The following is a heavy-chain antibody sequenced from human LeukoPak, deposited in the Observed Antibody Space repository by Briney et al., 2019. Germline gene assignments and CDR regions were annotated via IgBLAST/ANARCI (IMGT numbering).Heavy chain of an antibody. CDR3: TKDQRGYGCIVDY. Sequence: GGSLRLSCAASGFTFSYYAMSWVRQAPGKGLKWVSSISGSGSSTYYADSVKGRFTISRDNSKNTLYLQMNSLRAEDTAVYYCTKDQRGYGCIVDYWGQGTLVTISS. D-gene: IGHD3-10*01. V-gene: IGHV3-23*01. J-gene: IGHJ4*02. CDR2: ISGSGSST. CDR1: GFTFSYYA.